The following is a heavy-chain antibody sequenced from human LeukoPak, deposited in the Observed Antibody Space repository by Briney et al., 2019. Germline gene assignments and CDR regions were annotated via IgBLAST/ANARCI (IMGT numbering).Heavy chain of an antibody. CDR2: IIDNGYIT. CDR3: AKLGGQEVHNYYVAV. J-gene: IGHJ6*03. D-gene: IGHD3-16*01. V-gene: IGHV3-23*01. CDR1: GFTFSSYA. Sequence: GGSLRLSCAASGFTFSSYAMSWVRQAPGKGLEWVSGIIDNGYITYDANSVRGRFTISRDNSKNTLFLQMNSLRAEDTAVYYCAKLGGQEVHNYYVAVWGKGTTVAVSS.